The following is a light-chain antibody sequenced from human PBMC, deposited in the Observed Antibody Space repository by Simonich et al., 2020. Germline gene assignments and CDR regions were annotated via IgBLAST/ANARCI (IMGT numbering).Light chain of an antibody. V-gene: IGKV3-20*01. CDR3: QQYGSSPYT. CDR2: GAS. J-gene: IGKJ2*01. CDR1: QSVSSSY. Sequence: DIVMTQSPDSLAVSLGERATINCKSSQSVSSSYLAWYQQQPGQAPRLLIYGASSRATGIPDRFSGSGSGTDFTRTISRLEPEDFAVYYCQQYGSSPYTFGQWTKLEIK.